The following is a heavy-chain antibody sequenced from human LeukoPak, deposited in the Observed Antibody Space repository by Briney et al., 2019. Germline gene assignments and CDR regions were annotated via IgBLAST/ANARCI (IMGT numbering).Heavy chain of an antibody. CDR2: ISSSGSTI. D-gene: IGHD1-14*01. Sequence: GGPLRLSCAASGFTFSSYEMNWVRQAPGKGLEWVSYISSSGSTIYYADPVKGRFTISRDNAKNSLYLQMNSLRAEDTAVYYCARVGPWVNPDYYYYYMDVWGKGTTVTVS. J-gene: IGHJ6*03. CDR1: GFTFSSYE. V-gene: IGHV3-48*03. CDR3: ARVGPWVNPDYYYYYMDV.